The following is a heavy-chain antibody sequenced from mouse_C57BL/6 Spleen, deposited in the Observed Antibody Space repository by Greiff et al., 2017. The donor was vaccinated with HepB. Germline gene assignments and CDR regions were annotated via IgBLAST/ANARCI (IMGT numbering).Heavy chain of an antibody. V-gene: IGHV1-55*01. D-gene: IGHD1-1*01. Sequence: QVQLKQPGAELVKPGASVKMSCKASGYTFTSYWITWVKQRPGQGLEWIGDIYPGSGSTNYNEKFKSKATLTVDTSSSTAYMQLSSLTSEDSAVYYCARYPYYGSSYYAMDYWGQGTSVTVSS. CDR3: ARYPYYGSSYYAMDY. CDR2: IYPGSGST. J-gene: IGHJ4*01. CDR1: GYTFTSYW.